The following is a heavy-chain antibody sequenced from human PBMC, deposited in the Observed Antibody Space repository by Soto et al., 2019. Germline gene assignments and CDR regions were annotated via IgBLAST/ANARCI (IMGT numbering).Heavy chain of an antibody. D-gene: IGHD2-21*02. Sequence: GGSLRLSCAASGFTFSSYAVSWVRQAPGKGLEWVSTITSSSDTTYYADSVKGRFSISRDNSKNTLYLQMNDLRAEDTAIYYCAKDPTAWSQGYFDSWGQGTLVTVSS. V-gene: IGHV3-23*01. CDR2: ITSSSDTT. J-gene: IGHJ4*02. CDR1: GFTFSSYA. CDR3: AKDPTAWSQGYFDS.